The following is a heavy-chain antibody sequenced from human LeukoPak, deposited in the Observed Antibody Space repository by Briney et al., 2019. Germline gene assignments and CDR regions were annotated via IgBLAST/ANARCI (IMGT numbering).Heavy chain of an antibody. J-gene: IGHJ4*02. CDR1: GFTVSSNY. V-gene: IGHV3-53*01. Sequence: PGGSLRLPCAASGFTVSSNYMCWVRQAPGKGLQWVSVIYSGDTTYYADSVKGRFTISRDNSRNTLYLQMNSLRAEDTAVYYCARIRDGYNDYWGQGTLVTVSS. D-gene: IGHD5-24*01. CDR3: ARIRDGYNDY. CDR2: IYSGDTT.